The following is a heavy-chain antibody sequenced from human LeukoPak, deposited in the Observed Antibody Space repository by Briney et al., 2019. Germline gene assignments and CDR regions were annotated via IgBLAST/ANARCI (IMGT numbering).Heavy chain of an antibody. CDR2: IYYSGST. CDR1: GGSISSYY. Sequence: SETLSLTCTVSGGSISSYYWSWIRQPPGKGLEWIGYIYYSGSTNYNPSLKSRVTISVDTSKNQFSLKLSSVTAADTAVYYCAASSIGYCSGGSCYSASYYYYGMDVWGQGTTVTVSS. CDR3: AASSIGYCSGGSCYSASYYYYGMDV. V-gene: IGHV4-59*01. J-gene: IGHJ6*02. D-gene: IGHD2-15*01.